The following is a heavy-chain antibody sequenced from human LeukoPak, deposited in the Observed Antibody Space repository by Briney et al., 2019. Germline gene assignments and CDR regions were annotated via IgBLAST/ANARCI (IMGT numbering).Heavy chain of an antibody. D-gene: IGHD3-3*01. V-gene: IGHV3-33*01. Sequence: PGGSLRFSCAASGFTFSSYGMHWVRQAPGKGLEWVAVIWYDGSNKYYADSVKGRFTISRDNSKNTLYLQMNSLRAEDTAVYYCATDRGWRTSGYYLYYFEYWGQGTLVTYSS. CDR1: GFTFSSYG. CDR3: ATDRGWRTSGYYLYYFEY. CDR2: IWYDGSNK. J-gene: IGHJ4*02.